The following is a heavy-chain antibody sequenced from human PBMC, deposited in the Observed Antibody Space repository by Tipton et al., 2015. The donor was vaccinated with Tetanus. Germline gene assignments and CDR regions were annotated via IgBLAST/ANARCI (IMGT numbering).Heavy chain of an antibody. D-gene: IGHD3-10*01. CDR2: ISHNGST. Sequence: SLRLSCTVSGGSISSNYWWSWVRQSPGTGLEWIGEISHNGSTNYNPSLKSRVTISVDKSKNQFSLRLGSVTAADTAVYFCARHPPPYYYGSGSYLDYWGQGTPVTVSS. J-gene: IGHJ4*02. V-gene: IGHV4-4*01. CDR3: ARHPPPYYYGSGSYLDY. CDR1: GGSISSNYW.